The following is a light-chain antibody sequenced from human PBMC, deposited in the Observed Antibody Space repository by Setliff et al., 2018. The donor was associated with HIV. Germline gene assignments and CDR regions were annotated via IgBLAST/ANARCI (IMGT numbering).Light chain of an antibody. CDR2: DVS. CDR3: SSYTSSGTLG. Sequence: QSALTQPASVSGSPGQSITISCTGTSSDIGAYNYVSWYQQHPGKAPKLMIYDVSSRPSGVSNRFSGSKSGNTASLTISGLQAEDEADYYCSSYTSSGTLGFGTGTKVTVL. J-gene: IGLJ1*01. CDR1: SSDIGAYNY. V-gene: IGLV2-14*01.